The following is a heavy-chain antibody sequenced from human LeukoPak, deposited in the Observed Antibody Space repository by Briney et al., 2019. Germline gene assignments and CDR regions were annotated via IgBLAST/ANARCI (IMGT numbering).Heavy chain of an antibody. Sequence: SETLSLTCTVSGDSISTYYWRWIRQPAGEGLEWIGRIYTSGSTSYNPSLKSRVTMSLDTSKNQFSLRLTSVTAADTAVYYCARKAKVATYFDYWGPGSLVTVSS. CDR3: ARKAKVATYFDY. CDR1: GDSISTYY. V-gene: IGHV4-4*07. D-gene: IGHD2-15*01. J-gene: IGHJ4*02. CDR2: IYTSGST.